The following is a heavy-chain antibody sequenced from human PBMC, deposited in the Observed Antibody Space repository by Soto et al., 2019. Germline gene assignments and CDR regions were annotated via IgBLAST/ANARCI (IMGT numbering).Heavy chain of an antibody. D-gene: IGHD3-3*01. J-gene: IGHJ5*02. CDR2: ISDSGST. Sequence: QVQLQESGSGLVRPSQTLSLTCAVSGGSVSSGGYSWSWIRQTPGKGLEWIGYISDSGSTNYNKSLKSRVTISLDRAKNHVSLRVNYVTAADTAIYYCARELRARFDPWGQGTLVTVSS. CDR1: GGSVSSGGYS. CDR3: ARELRARFDP. V-gene: IGHV4-30-2*01.